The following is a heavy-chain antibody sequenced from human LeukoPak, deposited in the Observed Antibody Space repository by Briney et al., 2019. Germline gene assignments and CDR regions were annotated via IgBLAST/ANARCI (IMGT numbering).Heavy chain of an antibody. CDR2: ISSGSTTI. J-gene: IGHJ4*02. V-gene: IGHV3-48*01. CDR3: ARDVEQWLVRVYYFDY. CDR1: GFTLSRYS. D-gene: IGHD6-19*01. Sequence: GGSLRLSCAPSGFTLSRYSMNGVPQAPGKGRERVSYISSGSTTIYYADSVKGRFTISRDNAKNSLYLQMNSLRAEDTAVYYCARDVEQWLVRVYYFDYWGQGTLVTVSS.